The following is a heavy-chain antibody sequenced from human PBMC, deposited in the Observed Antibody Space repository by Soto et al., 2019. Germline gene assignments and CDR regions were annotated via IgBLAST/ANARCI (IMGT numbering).Heavy chain of an antibody. CDR2: IYPGDSDT. Sequence: PGESLKISCKGSGYTFTNYWIGWVRQMPGKGLEWMGIIYPGDSDTKYNPSFQGRVTISADRSIGTAYLQWSSLEASDSAFYFCARSPRSSPYFDYWGQGALVTVSS. CDR3: ARSPRSSPYFDY. CDR1: GYTFTNYW. D-gene: IGHD6-13*01. V-gene: IGHV5-51*01. J-gene: IGHJ4*02.